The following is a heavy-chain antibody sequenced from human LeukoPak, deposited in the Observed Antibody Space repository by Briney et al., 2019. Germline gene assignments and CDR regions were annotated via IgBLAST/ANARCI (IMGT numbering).Heavy chain of an antibody. D-gene: IGHD6-13*01. CDR2: MNPNSGNT. V-gene: IGHV1-8*02. J-gene: IGHJ5*02. CDR1: GYTFTGYY. CDR3: ARARRAGRNWFDP. Sequence: ASVKVSCKASGYTFTGYYMHWVRQAPGQGLEWMGWMNPNSGNTGYAQKFQGRVTMTRNTSISTAYMELSSLRSEDTAVYYCARARRAGRNWFDPWGQGTLVTVSS.